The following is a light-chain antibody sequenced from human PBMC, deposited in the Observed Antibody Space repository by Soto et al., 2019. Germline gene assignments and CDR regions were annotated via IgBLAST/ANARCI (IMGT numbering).Light chain of an antibody. CDR3: QQCGT. Sequence: EIVLTQSPGTLSLSPGERATLSCRASQSVSSSYLAWYQQKPGQAPRLLIYGASSRATGIPDRFSGSGSGTDFTLTISRLEPEDFAVYFCQQCGTSGQGPKV. CDR1: QSVSSSY. V-gene: IGKV3-20*01. CDR2: GAS. J-gene: IGKJ1*01.